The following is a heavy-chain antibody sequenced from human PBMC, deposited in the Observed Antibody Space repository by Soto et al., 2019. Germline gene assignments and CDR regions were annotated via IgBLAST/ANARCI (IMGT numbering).Heavy chain of an antibody. CDR2: IYYSGST. CDR1: GGSISSGGYY. CDR3: ARSYDYGEFTPQDDD. Sequence: SETLSLTCTVSGGSISSGGYYWSWIRQHPGKGLEWIGYIYYSGSTYYNPSLKSRVTISVDTSKNQFSLKLSSVTAADTAVYYCARSYDYGEFTPQDDDWGQGTLVTVSS. D-gene: IGHD4-17*01. J-gene: IGHJ4*02. V-gene: IGHV4-31*03.